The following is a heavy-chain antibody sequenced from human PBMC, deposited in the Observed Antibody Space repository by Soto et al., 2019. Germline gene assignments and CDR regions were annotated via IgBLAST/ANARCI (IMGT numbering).Heavy chain of an antibody. J-gene: IGHJ4*02. V-gene: IGHV3-49*03. CDR2: IRSKAYGGTT. CDR3: TRATEYYYDSSGYSFDY. CDR1: GFTFGDYA. D-gene: IGHD3-22*01. Sequence: GGSLRLSCTASGFTFGDYAMSWFRQAPGKGLEWVGFIRSKAYGGTTEYAASVKGRFTISRDDSKSIAYLQMNSLKTEDTAVYYCTRATEYYYDSSGYSFDYWGQGTLVTVSS.